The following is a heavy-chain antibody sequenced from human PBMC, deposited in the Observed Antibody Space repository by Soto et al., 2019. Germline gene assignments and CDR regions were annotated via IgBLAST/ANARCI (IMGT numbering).Heavy chain of an antibody. J-gene: IGHJ4*02. Sequence: PGGSLRLCCAASVFDFSDYYMSWIRQAPGKGLEWVSYISSSGGTISYADSVKGRFTISRDNAKNSLYLQMNSLRAADTAVYYCASVIEVPGYWGQGTLVTVSS. D-gene: IGHD3-16*02. CDR2: ISSSGGTI. CDR1: VFDFSDYY. V-gene: IGHV3-11*01. CDR3: ASVIEVPGY.